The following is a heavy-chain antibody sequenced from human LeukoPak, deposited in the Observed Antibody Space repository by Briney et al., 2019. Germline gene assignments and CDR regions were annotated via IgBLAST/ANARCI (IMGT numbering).Heavy chain of an antibody. CDR3: AREGYCSGGSCYSVYYYYYYMDV. J-gene: IGHJ6*03. CDR1: GGAISSYY. CDR2: IYTSGST. V-gene: IGHV4-4*07. Sequence: PSETLSLTCTVSGGAISSYYWSWLRQPAGKGLEWIGRIYTSGSTNYNPSLKSRVTMSVDTSKNQFSLKLSSVTAADTAVYYCAREGYCSGGSCYSVYYYYYYMDVWGKGTTVTVSS. D-gene: IGHD2-15*01.